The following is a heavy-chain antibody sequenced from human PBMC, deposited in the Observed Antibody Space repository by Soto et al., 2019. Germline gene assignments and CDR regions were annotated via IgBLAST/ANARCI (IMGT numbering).Heavy chain of an antibody. D-gene: IGHD2-15*01. V-gene: IGHV4-31*03. J-gene: IGHJ3*02. Sequence: SETLSLTCTVSGGSISSGGYYWSWIRQHPGKGLEWIGYIYYSGSTYYNPSLKSRVTISVDTSKNQFSLKLSSVTAADTAVYYCASPYCSGGSCYTGKRGAFDIWGQGTMVTVS. CDR3: ASPYCSGGSCYTGKRGAFDI. CDR2: IYYSGST. CDR1: GGSISSGGYY.